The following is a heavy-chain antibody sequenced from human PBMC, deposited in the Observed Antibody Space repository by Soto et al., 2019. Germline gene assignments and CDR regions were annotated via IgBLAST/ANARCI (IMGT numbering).Heavy chain of an antibody. CDR2: ISTGSSTI. D-gene: IGHD3-16*01. J-gene: IGHJ5*02. CDR3: ERDLWGVGVGGT. V-gene: IGHV3-48*01. CDR1: GFTFSSYS. Sequence: PGGSLRLSCAASGFTFSSYSMNWVRQAPGKGLEWVSYISTGSSTIYYADSVKGRFTISRDNAKNSLYLQMNSMRAEDTAVCYCERDLWGVGVGGTWGQGSLLTVSS.